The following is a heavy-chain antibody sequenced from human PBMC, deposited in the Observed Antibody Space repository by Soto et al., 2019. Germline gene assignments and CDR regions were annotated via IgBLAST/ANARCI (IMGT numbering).Heavy chain of an antibody. CDR2: IYNSGGT. V-gene: IGHV4-61*01. J-gene: IGHJ4*02. Sequence: QVQLQESGPGLVKPSETLSLTCTVSGGSVSRGSYYWSWIRQPPGTGREWIGVIYNSGGTNYNPSLKSRVTISVDTSKNQFSLKLSSVTAADTAVYYCAREGPNYFDYWGQGTLVTVSS. CDR3: AREGPNYFDY. CDR1: GGSVSRGSYY.